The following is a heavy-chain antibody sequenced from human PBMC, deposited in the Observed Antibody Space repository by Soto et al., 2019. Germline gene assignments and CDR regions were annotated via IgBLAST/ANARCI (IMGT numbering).Heavy chain of an antibody. J-gene: IGHJ3*02. CDR1: GFTSWDYD. CDR2: ISRSGNTM. D-gene: IGHD2-2*02. Sequence: GGSLRLSCAASGFTSWDYDMSWIRQAPGKGLEWVSYISRSGNTMYYGDYVKGRFTISRDNAENSVFLQMISLRAEDTAVYYCVREGRSSTSCNTGCAFDIWGQGTMVTVAS. CDR3: VREGRSSTSCNTGCAFDI. V-gene: IGHV3-11*01.